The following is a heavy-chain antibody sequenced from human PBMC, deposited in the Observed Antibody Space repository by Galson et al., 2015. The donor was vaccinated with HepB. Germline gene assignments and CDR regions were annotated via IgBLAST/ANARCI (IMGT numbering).Heavy chain of an antibody. CDR2: IRGYNGNT. V-gene: IGHV1-18*04. CDR1: GYTFTNYG. CDR3: ATARYSTSPPDN. D-gene: IGHD6-6*01. J-gene: IGHJ4*02. Sequence: SVKVSCKASGYTFTNYGINWVRQAPGQGLEWMGWIRGYNGNTNYAQKFQGRVTMTTDTSTSTAYMELRSLTSDDTAVYYCATARYSTSPPDNWGQGTLVTVSS.